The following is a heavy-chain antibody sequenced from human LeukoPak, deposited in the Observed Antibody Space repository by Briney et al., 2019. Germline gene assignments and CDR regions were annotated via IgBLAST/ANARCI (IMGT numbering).Heavy chain of an antibody. CDR1: GASISSYY. CDR3: ARVGSLGFDP. V-gene: IGHV4-59*08. CDR2: IYYSGST. Sequence: SETLSLTCTVSGASISSYYWSWIRQPPGKGLEWIGYIYYSGSTNYNPSLKSRVTISVDTSKNQFSLKLSSVTAADTAVYYCARVGSLGFDPWGQGTLVTVSS. J-gene: IGHJ5*02. D-gene: IGHD6-6*01.